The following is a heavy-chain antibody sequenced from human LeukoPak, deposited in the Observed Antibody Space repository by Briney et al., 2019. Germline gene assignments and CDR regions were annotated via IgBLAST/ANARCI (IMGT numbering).Heavy chain of an antibody. J-gene: IGHJ4*02. CDR2: ISGSGGST. Sequence: GGSLRLSCAAPGFTFSSYAMSWVRQAPGKGPEWVSAISGSGGSTYYADSVKGRFTISRDNSKNTLYLQMNSLRAEDTAVYYCAKAHCSSTSCSTDYWGQGTLVTVSS. CDR1: GFTFSSYA. CDR3: AKAHCSSTSCSTDY. D-gene: IGHD2-2*01. V-gene: IGHV3-23*01.